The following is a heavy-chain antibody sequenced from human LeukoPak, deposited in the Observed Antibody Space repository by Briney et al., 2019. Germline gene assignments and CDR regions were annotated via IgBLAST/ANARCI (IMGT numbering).Heavy chain of an antibody. V-gene: IGHV3-23*01. CDR1: GFTFSDYY. CDR2: ISGSGGST. Sequence: GGSLRLSCAASGFTFSDYYMSWVRQAPGKGLEWVSAISGSGGSTYYADSVKGRFTISRDNSKNTLYLQMNSLRAEDTAVYYCAKDHDSSGYYQWGQGTLVTVSS. J-gene: IGHJ4*02. D-gene: IGHD3-22*01. CDR3: AKDHDSSGYYQ.